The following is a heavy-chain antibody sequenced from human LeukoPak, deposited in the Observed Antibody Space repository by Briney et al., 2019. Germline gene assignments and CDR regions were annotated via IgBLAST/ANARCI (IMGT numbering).Heavy chain of an antibody. CDR3: AVGWKEYYFDY. CDR2: INHSGST. CDR1: GGSFSGYY. D-gene: IGHD1-1*01. Sequence: NPSETLSLTCAVYGGSFSGYYWSWIRQPPGKGLEWIGEINHSGSTNYNPSLKSRVTISVDTSKNQFSLKLSSATAADTAAYYCAVGWKEYYFDYWGQGTLVTVSS. J-gene: IGHJ4*02. V-gene: IGHV4-34*01.